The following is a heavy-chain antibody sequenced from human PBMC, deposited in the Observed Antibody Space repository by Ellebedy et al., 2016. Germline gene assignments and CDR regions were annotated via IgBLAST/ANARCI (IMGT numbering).Heavy chain of an antibody. CDR3: AKDLGHYGDYDFDY. D-gene: IGHD4-17*01. CDR1: GFTFSSYA. Sequence: GESLKISXAASGFTFSSYAMSWVRQAPGKGLEWVSAISGSGGSTYYADSVKGRFTISRDNSKSTLYLQMNSLRVEDTAVYYCAKDLGHYGDYDFDYWGQGTLVTVSS. J-gene: IGHJ4*02. V-gene: IGHV3-23*01. CDR2: ISGSGGST.